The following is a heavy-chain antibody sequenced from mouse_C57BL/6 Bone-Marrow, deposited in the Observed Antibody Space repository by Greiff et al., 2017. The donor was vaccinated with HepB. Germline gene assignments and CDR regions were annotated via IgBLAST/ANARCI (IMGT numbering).Heavy chain of an antibody. CDR2: IHPNSGST. D-gene: IGHD4-1*01. CDR1: GYTFTSYW. J-gene: IGHJ4*01. CDR3: ARSPHNWGDAMDY. V-gene: IGHV1-64*01. Sequence: QVQLQQPGAELVKPGASVKLSCKASGYTFTSYWMHWVKQRPGQGLEWIGMIHPNSGSTNYNEKFKSKATLTVDKSSSTAYMQLSSLTSDDSAVYYCARSPHNWGDAMDYWGQGTSVTVSS.